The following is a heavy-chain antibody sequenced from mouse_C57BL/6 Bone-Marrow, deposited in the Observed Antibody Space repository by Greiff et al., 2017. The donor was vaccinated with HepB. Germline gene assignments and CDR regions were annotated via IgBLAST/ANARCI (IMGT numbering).Heavy chain of an antibody. D-gene: IGHD2-4*01. CDR2: ISSGGSYT. Sequence: EVMLVESGGDLVKPGGSLKLSCAASGFTFSSYGMSWVRQTPDKRLEWVATISSGGSYTYYPDSVKGRFTISRDNAKNTLYLQMSSLKSEDTALYYCARHVFVITDYLDYWGQGTTLTVSS. V-gene: IGHV5-6*02. CDR1: GFTFSSYG. CDR3: ARHVFVITDYLDY. J-gene: IGHJ2*01.